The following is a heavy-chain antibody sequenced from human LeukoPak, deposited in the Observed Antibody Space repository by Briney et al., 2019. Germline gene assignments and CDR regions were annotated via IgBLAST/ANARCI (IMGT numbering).Heavy chain of an antibody. CDR3: ARLDQGFYCRSTSCLEPYYYMDV. CDR1: GFTFSSYN. Sequence: GGSLRLSCAASGFTFSSYNMSWVRQAPGKGMEWVSGINWNRGSTGYTDSVKGRFTISRDNAKNSLYLQMNSLRAEDTALYYCARLDQGFYCRSTSCLEPYYYMDVWGKGTTVTVSS. J-gene: IGHJ6*03. D-gene: IGHD2-2*01. CDR2: INWNRGST. V-gene: IGHV3-20*04.